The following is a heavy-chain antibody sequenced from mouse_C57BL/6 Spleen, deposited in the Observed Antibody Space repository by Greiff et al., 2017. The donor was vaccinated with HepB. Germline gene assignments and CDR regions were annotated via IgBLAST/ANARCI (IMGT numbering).Heavy chain of an antibody. J-gene: IGHJ3*01. Sequence: QVQLQQPGAELVMPGASVKLSCKASGYTFTSYWMHWVKQRPGQGLEWIGEIDPSDSYTNYNQKFKVKSTLTVDKSSSTAYMQLSSLTSEDSAVYYCARFNYGSSYWFAYWGQGTLVTVSA. CDR1: GYTFTSYW. D-gene: IGHD1-1*01. V-gene: IGHV1-69*01. CDR3: ARFNYGSSYWFAY. CDR2: IDPSDSYT.